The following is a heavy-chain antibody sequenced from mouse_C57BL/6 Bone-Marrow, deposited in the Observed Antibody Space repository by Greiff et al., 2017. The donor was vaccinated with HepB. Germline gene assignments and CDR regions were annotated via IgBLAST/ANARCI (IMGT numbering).Heavy chain of an antibody. D-gene: IGHD2-3*01. CDR3: AREGWLSPWFAY. Sequence: QVQLQQPGAELVRPGSSVKLSCKASGYTFTSYWMHWVKQRPIQGLEWIGNIDPSDSETHYNQKFKDKATLTVDKSSSTAYMQLSSLTSEDSAVYYCAREGWLSPWFAYWGQGTLVTVSA. CDR1: GYTFTSYW. CDR2: IDPSDSET. V-gene: IGHV1-52*01. J-gene: IGHJ3*01.